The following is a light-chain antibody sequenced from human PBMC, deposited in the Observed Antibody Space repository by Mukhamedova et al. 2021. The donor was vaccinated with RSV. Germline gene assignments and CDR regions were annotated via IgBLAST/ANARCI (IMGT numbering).Light chain of an antibody. CDR2: EVT. CDR3: SSYASSSSIL. Sequence: IYEVTSRPSGVSDRFSGSKSGNTASLTISGLQSEDEAYYYCSSYASSSSILFGGGTRLTVL. J-gene: IGLJ2*01. V-gene: IGLV2-14*01.